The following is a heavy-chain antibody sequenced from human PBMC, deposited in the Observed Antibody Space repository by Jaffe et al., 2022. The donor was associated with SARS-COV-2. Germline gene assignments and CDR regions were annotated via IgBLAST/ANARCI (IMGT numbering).Heavy chain of an antibody. CDR3: AKGTGRLAAREGDDY. Sequence: EVQLVESGGGLVQPGRSLRLSCAASGFTFDDYAMHWVRQAPGKGLEWVSGISWNSGSIGYADSVKGRFTISRDNAKNSLYLQMNSLRAEDTALYYCAKGTGRLAAREGDDYWGQGTLVTVSS. CDR2: ISWNSGSI. J-gene: IGHJ4*02. CDR1: GFTFDDYA. V-gene: IGHV3-9*01. D-gene: IGHD6-6*01.